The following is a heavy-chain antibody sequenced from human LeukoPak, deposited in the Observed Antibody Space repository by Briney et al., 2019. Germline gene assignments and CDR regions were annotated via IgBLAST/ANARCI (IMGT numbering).Heavy chain of an antibody. J-gene: IGHJ4*02. CDR2: ISGSGGST. CDR3: ATSSITYGSGNYDSRAFED. D-gene: IGHD3-10*01. CDR1: GFTFSSHA. Sequence: PGGSLRLSCAASGFTFSSHAMNWVRQAPGKGLEWVSVISGSGGSTYYADSVKGRFTISRDNSKNTVYVQMNSLRVEDTAVYYCATSSITYGSGNYDSRAFEDWGQGTLVTVSS. V-gene: IGHV3-23*01.